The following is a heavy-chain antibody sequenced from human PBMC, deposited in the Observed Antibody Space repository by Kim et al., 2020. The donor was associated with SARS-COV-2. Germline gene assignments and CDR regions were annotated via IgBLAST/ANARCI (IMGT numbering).Heavy chain of an antibody. CDR2: IYYSGST. CDR3: ARWCPLEPHVSYYYYGMDV. D-gene: IGHD1-1*01. CDR1: GGSISSYY. J-gene: IGHJ6*02. V-gene: IGHV4-59*13. Sequence: SETLSLTCTVSGGSISSYYWSWIRQPPGKGLEWIGYIYYSGSTNYNPSLKSRVTISVDTSKNQFSLKLSSVTAADTAVYYCARWCPLEPHVSYYYYGMDVWGQGTTVTVSS.